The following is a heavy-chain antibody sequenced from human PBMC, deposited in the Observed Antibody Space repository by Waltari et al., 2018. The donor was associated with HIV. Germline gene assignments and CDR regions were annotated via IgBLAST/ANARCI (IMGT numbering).Heavy chain of an antibody. J-gene: IGHJ4*02. CDR1: GFTVSSNY. V-gene: IGHV3-53*01. CDR3: ARDRRSGYYLFFDY. Sequence: EVQLVESGGGLIQPGGSLRLSCAASGFTVSSNYMSWVRQAPGKGLEWVSVIYSGGSTYYADSVKGRFTISRDNSKNTLYLQMNSLRAEDTAVYYCARDRRSGYYLFFDYWGQGTLVTVSS. CDR2: IYSGGST. D-gene: IGHD3-3*01.